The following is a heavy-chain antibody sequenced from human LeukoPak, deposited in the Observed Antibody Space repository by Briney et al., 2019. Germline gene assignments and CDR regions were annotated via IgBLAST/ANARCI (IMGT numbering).Heavy chain of an antibody. CDR3: ARDRAGHYYYDSSVLDY. CDR1: GYTFTGYY. CDR2: INPNSGGT. Sequence: ASVKVSCKASGYTFTGYYMHWVRQAPGQGLEWTGWINPNSGGTNYAQKFQGRVTMTRDTSTSTAYMELRSLRSDDTAVYYCARDRAGHYYYDSSVLDYWGQGTLVTVSS. V-gene: IGHV1-2*02. J-gene: IGHJ4*02. D-gene: IGHD3-22*01.